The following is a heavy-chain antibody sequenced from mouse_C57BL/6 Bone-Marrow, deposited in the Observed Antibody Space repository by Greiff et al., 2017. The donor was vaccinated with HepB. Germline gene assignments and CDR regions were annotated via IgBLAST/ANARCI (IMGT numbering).Heavy chain of an antibody. J-gene: IGHJ3*01. CDR2: IHPNSGST. CDR1: GYTFTSYW. V-gene: IGHV1-64*01. Sequence: QVHVKQPGAELVKPGASVKLSCKASGYTFTSYWMHWVKQRPGQGLEWIGMIHPNSGSTNYNEKFKSKATLTVDKSSRTAYMQLSSLTSEDSAVYYCHYGLFAYWGQGTLVTVSA. CDR3: HYGLFAY. D-gene: IGHD1-1*02.